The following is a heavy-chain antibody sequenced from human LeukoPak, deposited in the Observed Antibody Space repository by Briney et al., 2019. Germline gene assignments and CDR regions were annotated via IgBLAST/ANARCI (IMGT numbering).Heavy chain of an antibody. J-gene: IGHJ4*02. CDR2: TYYDGTT. Sequence: GGSLRLSCAGSGFTVSSTYMSWVRQAPGKGLEWVSTTYYDGTTYSGDSVKGRFSISRDNSKNTLFLQMNSLRPEDTAVYYCSKDRGVFGVAYSLDYWGQGTLVTVSS. V-gene: IGHV3-53*05. D-gene: IGHD3-3*01. CDR3: SKDRGVFGVAYSLDY. CDR1: GFTVSSTY.